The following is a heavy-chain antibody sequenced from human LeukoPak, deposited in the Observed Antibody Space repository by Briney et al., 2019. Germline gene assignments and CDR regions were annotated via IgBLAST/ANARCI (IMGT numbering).Heavy chain of an antibody. V-gene: IGHV4-38-2*01. Sequence: SETLSLTCAVSGYSISSGYYWSWIRPPPGKGLEWVGSIYHSGSTHYHPSLKSRVTISVDPSKNQFSLKLSSVTAADTAVYYCARYLTGDLTTNDAFDIWGQGTMVTVSS. D-gene: IGHD7-27*01. CDR3: ARYLTGDLTTNDAFDI. CDR1: GYSISSGYY. J-gene: IGHJ3*02. CDR2: IYHSGST.